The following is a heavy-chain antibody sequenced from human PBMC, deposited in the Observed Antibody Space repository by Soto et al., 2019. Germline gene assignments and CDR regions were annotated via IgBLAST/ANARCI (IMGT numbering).Heavy chain of an antibody. Sequence: EVQPLESGGDLLQPGGSLRLSCVASGFTFSNYAMTWVRQAPGKGLEWVSVISGSGGSTYYADSVKGRFTISRDTSKNTLYLQMNNLRADDTALYYCAKGTSYYDSSGFDYWGQGTLVTVSS. V-gene: IGHV3-23*01. D-gene: IGHD3-22*01. CDR2: ISGSGGST. CDR3: AKGTSYYDSSGFDY. J-gene: IGHJ4*02. CDR1: GFTFSNYA.